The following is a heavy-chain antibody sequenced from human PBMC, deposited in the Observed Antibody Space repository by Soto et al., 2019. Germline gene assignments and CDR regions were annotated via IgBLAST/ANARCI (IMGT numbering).Heavy chain of an antibody. J-gene: IGHJ6*02. V-gene: IGHV3-23*01. Sequence: GGSLRLSCAASGFTFSSYAMSWVRQAPGKGLEWFSAISGSGGSTYYADSVKGRFTISRDNSKNTLYLQMNSLRAEDTAVYYCARALGPAAMPDYYYYGMDVWGQGTTVTVSS. CDR3: ARALGPAAMPDYYYYGMDV. CDR1: GFTFSSYA. CDR2: ISGSGGST. D-gene: IGHD2-2*01.